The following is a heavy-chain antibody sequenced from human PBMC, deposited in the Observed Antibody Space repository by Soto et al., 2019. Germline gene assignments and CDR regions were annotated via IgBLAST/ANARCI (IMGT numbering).Heavy chain of an antibody. J-gene: IGHJ6*02. CDR3: VRYVYSYGYSRDYYYGMDV. V-gene: IGHV1-18*01. Sequence: ASVKVSCKASGYTFTSYGISWVRQAPGQGLEWMGWISAYNGNTNYAQKLQGRVTMTTDTSTSTAYMELRSLRSDDTAVYYCVRYVYSYGYSRDYYYGMDVWGQGTTVTVSS. CDR1: GYTFTSYG. D-gene: IGHD5-18*01. CDR2: ISAYNGNT.